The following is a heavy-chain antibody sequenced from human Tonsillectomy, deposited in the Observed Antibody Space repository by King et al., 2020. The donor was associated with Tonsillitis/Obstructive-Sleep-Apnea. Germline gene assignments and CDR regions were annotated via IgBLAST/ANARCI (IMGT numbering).Heavy chain of an antibody. D-gene: IGHD4-23*01. CDR2: IYYSGST. V-gene: IGHV4-39*01. Sequence: QLQESGPGLVKPSETLSLTCTVSGGSISSSSYYWGWIRQPPGKGLEWIGSIYYSGSTYYNPSLKSRVTTSVDTSKNQFSLKLSSVTAADTAVYYWVGPIWVYYGGNSADEEGAFDLWGQGTMVTVSS. J-gene: IGHJ3*01. CDR1: GGSISSSSYY. CDR3: VGPIWVYYGGNSADEEGAFDL.